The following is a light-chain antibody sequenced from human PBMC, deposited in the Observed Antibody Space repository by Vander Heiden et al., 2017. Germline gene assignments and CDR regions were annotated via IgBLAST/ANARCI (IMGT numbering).Light chain of an antibody. CDR1: KLGDKY. V-gene: IGLV3-1*01. Sequence: SYELTPPPSVSVYPGQTASITCSGDKLGDKYACWYQQKPGQCPVLVIYQDRQRPSGIPERFSGSNSGNTATLTISGTQAMDEADYYCQAWDSSTVVFGGGTKLTVL. CDR3: QAWDSSTVV. J-gene: IGLJ2*01. CDR2: QDR.